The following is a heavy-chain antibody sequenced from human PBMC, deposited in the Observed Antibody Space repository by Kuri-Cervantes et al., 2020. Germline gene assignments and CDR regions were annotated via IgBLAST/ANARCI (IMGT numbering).Heavy chain of an antibody. CDR2: IWYDGSNK. CDR1: GFTFSSYG. Sequence: HTCAASGFTFSSYGMHWVRQAPGKGLEWVAVIWYDGSNKYYADSVKGRFTISRDNSKNTLYLQMNSLRAEDTAVYYCARDPNGGWEQTLDLWGQGTLVTVSS. CDR3: ARDPNGGWEQTLDL. J-gene: IGHJ5*02. D-gene: IGHD1-26*01. V-gene: IGHV3-33*01.